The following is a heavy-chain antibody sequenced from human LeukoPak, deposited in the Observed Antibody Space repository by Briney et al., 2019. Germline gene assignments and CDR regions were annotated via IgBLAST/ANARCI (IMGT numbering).Heavy chain of an antibody. CDR3: ARSEVGVTLLVYYGMDV. CDR2: ISGSGGST. D-gene: IGHD1-26*01. Sequence: GGSLRLSCAASGFTFSSYAMSWVRQAPGKGLEWVSGISGSGGSTYYADSVKGRFTISRDNSKNTLYLQMNSLRAEDTAVYYCARSEVGVTLLVYYGMDVWGQGTTVTVSS. CDR1: GFTFSSYA. J-gene: IGHJ6*02. V-gene: IGHV3-23*01.